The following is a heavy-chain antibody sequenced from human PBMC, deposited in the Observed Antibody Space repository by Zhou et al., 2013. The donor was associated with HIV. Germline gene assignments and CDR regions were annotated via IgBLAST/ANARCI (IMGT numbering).Heavy chain of an antibody. CDR1: GYTFTGYY. CDR3: AIIRTYYYDSSGYLGDY. V-gene: IGHV1-2*02. D-gene: IGHD3-22*01. CDR2: INPNSGGT. J-gene: IGHJ4*02. Sequence: QVQLVQSGAEVKKPGASVKVSCKASGYTFTGYYMHWVRQAPGQGLEWMGWINPNSGGTNYAQKFQGRVTMTRDTSISTAYMELSRLRSDDTAVYYCAIIRTYYYDSSGYLGDYWGQGTLVTVSS.